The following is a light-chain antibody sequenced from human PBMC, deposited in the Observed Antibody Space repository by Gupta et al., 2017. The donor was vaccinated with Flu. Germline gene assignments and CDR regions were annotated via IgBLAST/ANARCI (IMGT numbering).Light chain of an antibody. CDR3: QQRNNGPPVT. V-gene: IGKV3-11*01. J-gene: IGKJ5*01. CDR1: EGVRES. CDR2: DAT. Sequence: ETVLTQSPATLSLSPGERATLSCRASEGVRESLAWYQQKPGQAPRLIIYDATKRAPGIPPRFTASGSGTDXTRTINXLETEDFAVYYCQQRNNGPPVTFGXGTRLEMK.